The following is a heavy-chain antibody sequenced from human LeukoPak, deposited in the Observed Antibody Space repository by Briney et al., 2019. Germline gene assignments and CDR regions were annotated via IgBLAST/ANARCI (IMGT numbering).Heavy chain of an antibody. CDR1: GYTLSELS. CDR3: ATGDMATIDTDGFDI. D-gene: IGHD5-24*01. J-gene: IGHJ3*02. Sequence: ASVKVSCKVSGYTLSELSIHWVRQAPGKGLEWMGGFDPEDGEPNYAQKSQGRVTMTEDTSTDTAYMQLTSLRSEDTAVYYCATGDMATIDTDGFDIWGQGTMVIVSS. CDR2: FDPEDGEP. V-gene: IGHV1-24*01.